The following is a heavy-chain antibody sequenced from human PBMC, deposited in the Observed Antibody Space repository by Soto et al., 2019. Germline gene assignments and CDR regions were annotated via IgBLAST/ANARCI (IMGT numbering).Heavy chain of an antibody. CDR3: ARGNYDYTQRHFDY. CDR1: GGSISSYY. CDR2: IYYSGST. D-gene: IGHD3-16*01. V-gene: IGHV4-59*01. J-gene: IGHJ4*02. Sequence: PSETLSLTCTVSGGSISSYYWSWIRQPPGKGLEWIGYIYYSGSTNYNPSLKSRVTISVDTSKNQFSLKLSSVTAADTAVYYCARGNYDYTQRHFDYWGQGTLVTVSS.